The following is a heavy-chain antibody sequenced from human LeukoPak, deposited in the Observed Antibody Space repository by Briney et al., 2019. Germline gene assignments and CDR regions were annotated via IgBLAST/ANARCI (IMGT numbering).Heavy chain of an antibody. Sequence: PGGSLRLSCAASGSSVADYGMSWVRQAPGKGLEWVSGINWSGESTGHADSVKGRFTISRDNAENALYLQMNSLRAEDTALYYCARDLSASWYSLGYWGRGTLVTVSS. D-gene: IGHD6-13*01. CDR3: ARDLSASWYSLGY. J-gene: IGHJ4*02. V-gene: IGHV3-20*04. CDR2: INWSGEST. CDR1: GSSVADYG.